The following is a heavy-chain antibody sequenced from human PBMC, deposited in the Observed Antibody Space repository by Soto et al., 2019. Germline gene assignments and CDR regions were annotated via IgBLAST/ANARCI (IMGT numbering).Heavy chain of an antibody. CDR1: GFTLSNAW. J-gene: IGHJ4*02. D-gene: IGHD3-3*01. Sequence: PGGSLRLSCAASGFTLSNAWVSWVRQAPGKGLEWVGRIKNIFEGGTTDYAAPVKGRFTISRDDSKNMLYLQMNSLITDDTAVYYCATNWNFDYWGQGTLVTVSS. CDR3: ATNWNFDY. V-gene: IGHV3-15*01. CDR2: IKNIFEGGTT.